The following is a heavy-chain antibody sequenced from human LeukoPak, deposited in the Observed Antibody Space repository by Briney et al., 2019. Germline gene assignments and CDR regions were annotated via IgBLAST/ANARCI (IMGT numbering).Heavy chain of an antibody. V-gene: IGHV3-72*01. Sequence: GGSLRLSCVASGFTFSAHFMDWVRQAPGKGLEWVGRITHKADSYTTYYAASVEGRFTISRDDSKNSVYLQMNSLKSEDTAVYFCGDAGSVTGNFWGQGTLVIVSA. CDR3: GDAGSVTGNF. D-gene: IGHD6-19*01. CDR1: GFTFSAHF. CDR2: ITHKADSYTT. J-gene: IGHJ4*02.